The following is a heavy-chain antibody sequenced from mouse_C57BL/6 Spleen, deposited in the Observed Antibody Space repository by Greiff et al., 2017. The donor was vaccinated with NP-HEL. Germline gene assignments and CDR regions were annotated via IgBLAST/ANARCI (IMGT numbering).Heavy chain of an antibody. CDR2: IYPGSGST. D-gene: IGHD1-1*01. J-gene: IGHJ2*01. V-gene: IGHV1-55*01. CDR1: GYTFTSYW. CDR3: ARSEDGSSLFDY. Sequence: QVQLQQPGAELVKPGASVKMSCKASGYTFTSYWITWVKQRPGQGLEWIGDIYPGSGSTNYNEKFKSKATLTVDTSSSTAYMQLSSLTSEDSAVYYCARSEDGSSLFDYWGQGTTLTVSS.